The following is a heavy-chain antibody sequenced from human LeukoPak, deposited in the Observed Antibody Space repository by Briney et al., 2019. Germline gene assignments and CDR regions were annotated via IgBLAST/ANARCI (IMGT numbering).Heavy chain of an antibody. CDR1: GFTFSSYE. D-gene: IGHD2-2*01. Sequence: GGSLRLSCAASGFTFSSYEMNWVRQAPGKGLEWVSYISSSSSTIYYADSVKGRFTISRDNAKNSLYLQMNSLRAEDTAVYYCARDTYQTIFESWGQGTLVTVSS. J-gene: IGHJ4*02. CDR2: ISSSSSTI. CDR3: ARDTYQTIFES. V-gene: IGHV3-48*01.